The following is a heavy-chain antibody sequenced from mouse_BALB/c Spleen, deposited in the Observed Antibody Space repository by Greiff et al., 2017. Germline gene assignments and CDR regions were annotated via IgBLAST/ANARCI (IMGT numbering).Heavy chain of an antibody. D-gene: IGHD2-2*01. CDR3: ARNGYEEGMDE. CDR2: IWSGGST. Sequence: VQLQQSGPGLVQPSQSLSITCTVSGFSLTSYGVHWVRQSPGKGLEWLGVIWSGGSTDYNAAFISRLSISKDNSKSQVFFKMNRLQANDPAIYYWARNGYEEGMDEWGQGTSGTGAS. V-gene: IGHV2-2*02. J-gene: IGHJ4*01. CDR1: GFSLTSYG.